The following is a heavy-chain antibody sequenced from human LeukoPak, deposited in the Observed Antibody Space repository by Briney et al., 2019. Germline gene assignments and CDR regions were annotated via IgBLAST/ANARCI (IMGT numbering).Heavy chain of an antibody. CDR2: IFYGGST. CDR3: ARHVPNGVPAATDY. Sequence: KPSETLSLTCTVSGGSINSGTYYWVWIRQPPGKGLEWIGSIFYGGSTYYNPSLKSRVTISVDTSKDQFSLKLSSVTAADTAVYYCARHVPNGVPAATDYWGQGTLVTVSS. CDR1: GGSINSGTYY. J-gene: IGHJ4*02. D-gene: IGHD2-2*01. V-gene: IGHV4-39*01.